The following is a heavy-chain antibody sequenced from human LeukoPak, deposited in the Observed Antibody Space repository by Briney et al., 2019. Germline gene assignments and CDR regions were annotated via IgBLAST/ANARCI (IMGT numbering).Heavy chain of an antibody. CDR2: IIPMFGIT. Sequence: ASVKVSCKASGGTFSSYAMSWVRQAPGQGPEWMGTIIPMFGITNYAQKFQGRVTITADNSTSTAYMELSSLRSEDTTVYYCARDLAAAGTLNQDYWGQGTLVTVSS. CDR3: ARDLAAAGTLNQDY. J-gene: IGHJ4*02. V-gene: IGHV1-69*04. D-gene: IGHD6-13*01. CDR1: GGTFSSYA.